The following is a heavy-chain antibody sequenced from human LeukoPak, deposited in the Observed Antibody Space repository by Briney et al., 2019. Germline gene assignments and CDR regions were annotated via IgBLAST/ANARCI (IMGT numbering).Heavy chain of an antibody. CDR1: GFTFSSYS. V-gene: IGHV3-21*01. D-gene: IGHD4-11*01. J-gene: IGHJ4*02. CDR3: ARDYYTVTTSGVDY. CDR2: ISSSSSYI. Sequence: GGSLRLSCAASGFTFSSYSMNWVRQAPGKGLEWVSSISSSSSYIYYADSVKGRFAISRDNAKNSLYLQMNSLRAEDTAVYYCARDYYTVTTSGVDYWGQGTLVTVSS.